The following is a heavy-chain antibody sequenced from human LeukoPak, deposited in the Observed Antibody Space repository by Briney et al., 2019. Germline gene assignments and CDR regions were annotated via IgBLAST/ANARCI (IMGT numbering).Heavy chain of an antibody. J-gene: IGHJ4*02. CDR2: IYYSGST. D-gene: IGHD3-10*01. V-gene: IGHV4-59*01. CDR1: GGSMSGYY. CDR3: ARDIGSGSSTSDY. Sequence: SETLSLTCTVSGGSMSGYYWSWIRQPPGKGLKWVGYIYYSGSTNYNPSLKSRVTISVDTSKNQFSLKLSSVTAADTAVYYCARDIGSGSSTSDYWGQGTLVTVSS.